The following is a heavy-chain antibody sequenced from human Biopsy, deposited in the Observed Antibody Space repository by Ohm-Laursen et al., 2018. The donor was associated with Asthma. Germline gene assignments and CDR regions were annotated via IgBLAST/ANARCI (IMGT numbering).Heavy chain of an antibody. CDR2: IKHDGSEK. J-gene: IGHJ6*02. D-gene: IGHD4-17*01. CDR3: ARGGYYGDRRYHNGLDV. CDR1: GFTFGDYC. Sequence: SLRLSCAASGFTFGDYCMSWVRQVPGQGLEWVANIKHDGSEKNHVDSLKGRFTISKDNAKNLLFLQMNSLRAEDTAVYYCARGGYYGDRRYHNGLDVWGQGTTVTVSS. V-gene: IGHV3-7*03.